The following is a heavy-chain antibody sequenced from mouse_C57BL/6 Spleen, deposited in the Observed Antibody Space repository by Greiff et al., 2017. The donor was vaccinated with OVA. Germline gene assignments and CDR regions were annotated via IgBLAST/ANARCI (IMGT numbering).Heavy chain of an antibody. CDR1: GYTFTSYW. CDR3: ARALHYAMDY. J-gene: IGHJ4*01. V-gene: IGHV1-50*01. CDR2: IDPSDSYT. Sequence: QVQLQQPGAELVKPGASVKLSCKASGYTFTSYWMQWVKQRPGQGLEWIGAIDPSDSYTNYNQKFKGKATLTVDTSSSTAYMQLSSLTSEDSAVYYCARALHYAMDYWGQGTSVTVSS. D-gene: IGHD2-1*01.